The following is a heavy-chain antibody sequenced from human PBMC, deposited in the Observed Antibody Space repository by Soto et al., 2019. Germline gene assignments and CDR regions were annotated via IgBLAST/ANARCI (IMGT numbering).Heavy chain of an antibody. CDR3: AKRYGSGSYRDFNSYYGMDI. J-gene: IGHJ6*02. CDR1: GFTFSDYY. V-gene: IGHV3-11*01. D-gene: IGHD3-10*01. Sequence: GGSLRLSCAASGFTFSDYYMSWIRHAPGKGLEWLSYISASGSTIHYADSVRGRFTISRDNTKNSLYLQMNSLRAEDTAVYYCAKRYGSGSYRDFNSYYGMDIWGQGTSVTVSS. CDR2: ISASGSTI.